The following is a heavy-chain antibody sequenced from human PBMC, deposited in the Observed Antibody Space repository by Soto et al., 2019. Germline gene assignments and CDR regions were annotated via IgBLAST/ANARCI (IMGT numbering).Heavy chain of an antibody. CDR2: IYHNVNT. Sequence: TPSLTWNVSGGPISSXGYYWSWIRQHPGKGLEWIGYIYHNVNTHYNPSLKSRVTISLDTSKNQFSLNLSSVTAADTAVYYCASEGSESYSFDHWGQGALVTV. CDR3: ASEGSESYSFDH. CDR1: GGPISSXGYY. D-gene: IGHD3-10*01. J-gene: IGHJ4*02. V-gene: IGHV4-31*02.